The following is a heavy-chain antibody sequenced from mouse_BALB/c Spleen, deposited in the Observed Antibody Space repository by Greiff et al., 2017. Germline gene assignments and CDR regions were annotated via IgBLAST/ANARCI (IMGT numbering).Heavy chain of an antibody. Sequence: VQLQQSGAELAKPGASVKMSCKASGYTFTSYWMHWVKQRPGQGLEWIGYINPSTGYTEYNQKFKDKATLTADKSSSTAYMQLSSLTSEDSAVYYCASGYPWFAYWGQGTLVTVSA. CDR1: GYTFTSYW. CDR2: INPSTGYT. D-gene: IGHD1-2*01. J-gene: IGHJ3*01. V-gene: IGHV1-7*01. CDR3: ASGYPWFAY.